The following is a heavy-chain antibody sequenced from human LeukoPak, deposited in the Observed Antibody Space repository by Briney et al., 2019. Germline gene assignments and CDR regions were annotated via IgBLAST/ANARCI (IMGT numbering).Heavy chain of an antibody. J-gene: IGHJ2*01. CDR2: FGSAGDT. Sequence: GGSLRLSCATSGFPFSAYDMHWVRQAPGKSLEWVSAFGSAGDTYYPGAVKGRFTISRDYAKNSLFLQMNSLRAGDTAVYFCVRGALPGDNWYFDLWGRGTLVTVSS. CDR3: VRGALPGDNWYFDL. V-gene: IGHV3-13*01. CDR1: GFPFSAYD.